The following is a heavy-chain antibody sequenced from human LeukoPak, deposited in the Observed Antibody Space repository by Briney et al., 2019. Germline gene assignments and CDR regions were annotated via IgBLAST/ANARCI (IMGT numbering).Heavy chain of an antibody. CDR3: ASKMATPDPDY. CDR1: GFTFSSYG. CDR2: ISYDGSNK. D-gene: IGHD5-24*01. J-gene: IGHJ4*02. V-gene: IGHV3-30*03. Sequence: PGRSLRLSCAASGFTFSSYGMHWVRQAPGKGLEWVAVISYDGSNKYYADSVKGRFTISRDNSKNTLYLQMNSLRAEDTAVYYCASKMATPDPDYWGQGTLVTVS.